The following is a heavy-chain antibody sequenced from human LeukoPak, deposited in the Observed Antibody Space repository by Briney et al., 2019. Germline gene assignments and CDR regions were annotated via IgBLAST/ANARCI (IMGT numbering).Heavy chain of an antibody. J-gene: IGHJ4*02. CDR2: IYYIGST. CDR1: GGSVSSSTFY. CDR3: STMSYTGGWHWNFGY. V-gene: IGHV4-39*01. Sequence: SETLSLTCTLSGGSVSSSTFYWGWFRQPPGKGLDWIGSIYYIGSTYYNPSLRSRVTMSMDTSKNQFSLKLNSVTAADTAVYYCSTMSYTGGWHWNFGYWGQGALVTVSS. D-gene: IGHD6-19*01.